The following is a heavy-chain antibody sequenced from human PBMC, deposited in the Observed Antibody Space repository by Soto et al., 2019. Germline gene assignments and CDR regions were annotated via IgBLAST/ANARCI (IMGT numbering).Heavy chain of an antibody. CDR1: RGTFNNYA. D-gene: IGHD6-6*01. Sequence: GASVKVSCKASRGTFNNYAFSWVRQAPGQGLEWMGGIIPVFGTTNYAQKFQGRVTITADASTSTVYMEVSRLRSKDTAVYYCAREKQLAAHGMDVWGQGTTVTVSS. J-gene: IGHJ6*02. V-gene: IGHV1-69*13. CDR2: IIPVFGTT. CDR3: AREKQLAAHGMDV.